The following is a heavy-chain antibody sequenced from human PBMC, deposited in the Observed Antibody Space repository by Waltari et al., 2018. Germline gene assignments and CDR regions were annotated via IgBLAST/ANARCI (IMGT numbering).Heavy chain of an antibody. D-gene: IGHD6-13*01. CDR3: ARWPRLSIAAAGFDY. CDR1: GGSISSYY. CDR2: IYYSGST. V-gene: IGHV4-59*01. Sequence: QVQLQESGPGLVKPSETLSLTCTVSGGSISSYYWSWLRQPPGKGLEWIGYIYYSGSTNYNPSLKSRVTISVDTSKNQFSLKLSSVTAADTAVYYCARWPRLSIAAAGFDYWGQGTLVTVSS. J-gene: IGHJ4*02.